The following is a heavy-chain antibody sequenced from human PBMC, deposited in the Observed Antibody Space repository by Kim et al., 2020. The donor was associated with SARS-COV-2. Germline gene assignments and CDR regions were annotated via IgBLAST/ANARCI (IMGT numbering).Heavy chain of an antibody. V-gene: IGHV3-23*01. D-gene: IGHD3-16*01. CDR2: ISGSGRST. CDR1: GFTFSSYA. CDR3: AKVGGAYRTFDD. Sequence: GGSLRLSCAASGFTFSSYAMSWVRQAPGKGLEWVSAISGSGRSTYYADSVKGRFTISRDNFKNTLYLQMNSLRVEDTAVYYCAKVGGAYRTFDDWGQGTLLTVSS. J-gene: IGHJ4*02.